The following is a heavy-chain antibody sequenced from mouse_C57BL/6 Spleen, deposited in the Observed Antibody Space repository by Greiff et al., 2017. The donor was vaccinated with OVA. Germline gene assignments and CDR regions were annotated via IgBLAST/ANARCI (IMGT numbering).Heavy chain of an antibody. CDR3: ARKTGNYAMDY. CDR2: IWSGGSS. J-gene: IGHJ4*01. CDR1: GFSLTSYG. Sequence: VQLQQSGPGLVQPSQSLSITCTVSGFSLTSYGVHWVRQSPGKGLEWLGVIWSGGSSDYNAAFISSLSIRKDNSKSQVFFKMNRLQADDTAIYYCARKTGNYAMDYWGQGTSVTVSA. V-gene: IGHV2-2*01. D-gene: IGHD4-1*01.